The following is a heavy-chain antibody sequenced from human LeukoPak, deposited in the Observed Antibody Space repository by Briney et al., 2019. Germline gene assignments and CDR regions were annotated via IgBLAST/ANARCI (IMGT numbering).Heavy chain of an antibody. D-gene: IGHD4-23*01. CDR1: GGPFSSYA. CDR3: ARDHDYGGDSDY. CDR2: IIPIFGTA. V-gene: IGHV1-69*01. Sequence: GSSVKVSFKASGGPFSSYAISWVRQAPGQGLEWMGGIIPIFGTANYAQKFQGRVTITADESTSTAYMELSSLRSEDTAVYYCARDHDYGGDSDYWGQGTLVTVSS. J-gene: IGHJ4*02.